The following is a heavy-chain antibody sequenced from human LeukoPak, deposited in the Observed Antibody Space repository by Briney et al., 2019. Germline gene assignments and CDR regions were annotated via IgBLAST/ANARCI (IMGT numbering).Heavy chain of an antibody. CDR2: IVVGSGNT. D-gene: IGHD3-10*01. CDR3: ARAYGLGLSFDY. V-gene: IGHV1-58*01. CDR1: GFTFTSSA. Sequence: EASVKVSCKASGFTFTSSAVQWVRQARGQRLEWIGWIVVGSGNTNYAQKFQGRVTITRDTSASTAYMELSSLRSEDTAVYYCARAYGLGLSFDYWGQGTLVTVSS. J-gene: IGHJ4*02.